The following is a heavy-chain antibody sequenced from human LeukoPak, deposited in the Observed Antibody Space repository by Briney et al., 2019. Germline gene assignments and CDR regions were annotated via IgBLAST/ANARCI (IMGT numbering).Heavy chain of an antibody. Sequence: GGSLRLSCAVSGFTFSSYAMHWVRQAPGKGLEYVSAITTNGGSTYYADSWKGRFTISRDNSKNTLYLQMGSLRTEDTALYYCARVDINGYYDYWGQGTPVTVSS. D-gene: IGHD2-8*01. CDR1: GFTFSSYA. J-gene: IGHJ4*02. V-gene: IGHV3-64*02. CDR2: ITTNGGST. CDR3: ARVDINGYYDY.